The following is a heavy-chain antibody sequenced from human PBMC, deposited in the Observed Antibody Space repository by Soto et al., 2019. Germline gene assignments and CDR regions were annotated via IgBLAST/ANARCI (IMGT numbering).Heavy chain of an antibody. J-gene: IGHJ6*02. Sequence: EVQLVESGGGLVQPGGSLRLSCAASGFTFSSYWMHWVRQAPGKGLVWVSRINRDGSSTSYADSVKGRFTISRDNAKNTLYLQMNSLSAEDTAVYYCARDLQYYDFWSGYSYYYYGMDVWGQGTTVTVSS. CDR3: ARDLQYYDFWSGYSYYYYGMDV. D-gene: IGHD3-3*01. V-gene: IGHV3-74*01. CDR2: INRDGSST. CDR1: GFTFSSYW.